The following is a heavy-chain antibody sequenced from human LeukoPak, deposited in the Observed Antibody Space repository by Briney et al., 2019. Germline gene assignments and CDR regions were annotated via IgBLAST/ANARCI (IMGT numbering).Heavy chain of an antibody. CDR2: INAGNGNT. V-gene: IGHV1-3*01. Sequence: GASVKVSCKASGYTFTSYAMHWVRQAPGQRLEWMGWINAGNGNTKYSQEFQGRVTITRDTSASTAYMELRSLRSDDTAVYYCARVYGDYGFHYYYYMDVWGKGTTVTVSS. CDR3: ARVYGDYGFHYYYYMDV. D-gene: IGHD4-17*01. CDR1: GYTFTSYA. J-gene: IGHJ6*03.